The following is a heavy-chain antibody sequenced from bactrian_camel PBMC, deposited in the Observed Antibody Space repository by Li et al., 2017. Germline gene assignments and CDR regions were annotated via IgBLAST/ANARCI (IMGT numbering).Heavy chain of an antibody. CDR3: AASRGVASFSAMTYAY. V-gene: IGHV3-2*01. J-gene: IGHJ4*01. D-gene: IGHD1*01. CDR2: IYTGNSPQYTGGETT. CDR1: GFSFSNRY. Sequence: HVQLVESGGGLVQPGGSLRLSCAASGFSFSNRYMSWVRQAPGKGLEWVASIYTGNSPQYTGGETTFYADSVKGRLAISQGNSKNSLYLRMNSLKPEDTAMYYCAASRGVASFSAMTYAYWGQGTQVTVSS.